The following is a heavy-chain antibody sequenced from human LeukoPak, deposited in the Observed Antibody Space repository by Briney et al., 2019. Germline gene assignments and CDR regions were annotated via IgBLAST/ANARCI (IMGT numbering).Heavy chain of an antibody. CDR2: IYYSGST. V-gene: IGHV4-59*12. CDR1: GDSISSYY. D-gene: IGHD3-3*01. J-gene: IGHJ4*02. CDR3: ARGPFHDFWSGYYSSYFDY. Sequence: SETLSLTCTVSGDSISSYYWSWIRQPPGKGLEWIGYIYYSGSTNYNPSLKSRVTISVDTSKNQFSLKLSSVTAADTAVYYCARGPFHDFWSGYYSSYFDYWGQGTLVTVSS.